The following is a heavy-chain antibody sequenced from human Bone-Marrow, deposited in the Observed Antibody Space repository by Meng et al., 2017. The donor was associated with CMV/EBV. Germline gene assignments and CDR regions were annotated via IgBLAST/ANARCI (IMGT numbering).Heavy chain of an antibody. Sequence: XVSCKXSGYSFTSYWISWLRQMPGKGLEWMGIIYPGDSDTRYSPSFQGQVTISADKSISTAYLQWSSLKASDTAMYYCARQKAYYFDYWDQGILVTVSS. CDR1: GYSFTSYW. CDR3: ARQKAYYFDY. J-gene: IGHJ4*02. V-gene: IGHV5-51*01. CDR2: IYPGDSDT.